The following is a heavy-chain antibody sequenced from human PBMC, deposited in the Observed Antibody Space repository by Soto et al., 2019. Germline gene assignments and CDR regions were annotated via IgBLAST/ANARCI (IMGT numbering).Heavy chain of an antibody. CDR1: GGSISSSSYY. CDR3: ASVGSSDPFDY. V-gene: IGHV4-39*01. CDR2: IYYSGGT. D-gene: IGHD6-19*01. J-gene: IGHJ4*02. Sequence: SETLSLTCTVSGGSISSSSYYWGWIRQPPGKGLEWIGSIYYSGGTYYNPSLKSRVTISVDTSKNQFSLKLSSVTAADTAVYYCASVGSSDPFDYWGQGTLVTVSS.